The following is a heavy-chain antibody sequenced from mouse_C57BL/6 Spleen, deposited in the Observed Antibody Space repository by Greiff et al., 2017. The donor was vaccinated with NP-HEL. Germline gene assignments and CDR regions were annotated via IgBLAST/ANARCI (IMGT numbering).Heavy chain of an antibody. J-gene: IGHJ2*01. CDR1: GYSFTGYY. CDR3: ARSGPHYYGSSSHFDY. Sequence: VQLQQSGPELVKPGASVKISCKASGYSFTGYYMHWVKQSSEKSLEWIGEINPSTGGTSYNQKFKGKATLTVAKSSSTAYMQLKSLTSEDSAVYYCARSGPHYYGSSSHFDYWGQGTTLTVSS. CDR2: INPSTGGT. V-gene: IGHV1-43*01. D-gene: IGHD1-1*01.